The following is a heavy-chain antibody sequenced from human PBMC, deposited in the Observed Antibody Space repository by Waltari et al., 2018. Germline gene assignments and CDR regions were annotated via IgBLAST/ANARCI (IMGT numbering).Heavy chain of an antibody. CDR1: GYTLPEFS. D-gene: IGHD2-21*02. CDR3: ATDLSDFNYYYYGMDV. CDR2: FDPEDGET. Sequence: QVQLVQSGAEVKKPGASVMVSCKVSGYTLPEFSIHWVRQAPGKGLEWMGGFDPEDGETIYAQKFQGRVTMTEDTSTDTAYMELSSLRSEDTAVYYCATDLSDFNYYYYGMDVWGQGTTVTVSS. J-gene: IGHJ6*02. V-gene: IGHV1-24*01.